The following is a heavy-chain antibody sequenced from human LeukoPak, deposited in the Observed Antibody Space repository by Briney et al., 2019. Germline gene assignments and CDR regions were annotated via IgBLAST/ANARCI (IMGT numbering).Heavy chain of an antibody. D-gene: IGHD1-7*01. V-gene: IGHV4-39*07. CDR3: VRGRGRAGTEDY. CDR1: GGSISSGGYY. CDR2: IHHSGST. Sequence: PSETLSLTCTVSGGSISSGGYYWSWIRQPPGKGLEWIGEIHHSGSTNYNPSLKSRVTISADTSKNQFSLKLSSVTAADTAVYYCVRGRGRAGTEDYWGQGTLVTVSS. J-gene: IGHJ4*02.